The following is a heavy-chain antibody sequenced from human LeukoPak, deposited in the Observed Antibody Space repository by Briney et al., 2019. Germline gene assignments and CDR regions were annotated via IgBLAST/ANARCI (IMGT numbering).Heavy chain of an antibody. CDR1: GFTFSSYS. CDR2: ISSSSSYI. V-gene: IGHV3-21*04. Sequence: GGSLRLSCAASGFTFSSYSMNWVRQAPGKGLEWVSSISSSSSYIYYADSVKGRFTISRDNAKNSLYLQMNSLRAEDTALYYCAKDINYGDHGGLDYWGQGTLVTVSS. D-gene: IGHD4-17*01. J-gene: IGHJ4*02. CDR3: AKDINYGDHGGLDY.